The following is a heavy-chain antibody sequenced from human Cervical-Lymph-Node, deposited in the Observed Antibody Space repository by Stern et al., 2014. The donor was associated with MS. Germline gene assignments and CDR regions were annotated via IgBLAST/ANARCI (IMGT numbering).Heavy chain of an antibody. V-gene: IGHV3-11*01. Sequence: VQLEESGGGLVKPGGSLRLSCAASGFTFSDYYMRWIRQAPGKGLEWVSYISSSGSTIYCADSVKGRFTISRDNAKNSLYLQMNSLRAEDTAVYYCARDSPSWGWCFDYWGQGTLVTVSS. CDR1: GFTFSDYY. J-gene: IGHJ4*02. CDR2: ISSSGSTI. CDR3: ARDSPSWGWCFDY. D-gene: IGHD6-19*01.